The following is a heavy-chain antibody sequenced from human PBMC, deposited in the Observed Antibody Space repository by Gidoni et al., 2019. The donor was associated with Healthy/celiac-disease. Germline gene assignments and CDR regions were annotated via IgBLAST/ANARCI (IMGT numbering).Heavy chain of an antibody. D-gene: IGHD3-22*01. Sequence: QVQLVESGGGVVQPGRSLRLSCAASGFTFSSYAMHWVRQAPGKGLEWVAVISYDGSNKYYADSVKGRFTISRDNSKNTLYLQMNSLRAEDTAVYYCARDQGYYDSSGPFCYWGQGTLVTVSS. J-gene: IGHJ4*02. CDR1: GFTFSSYA. CDR2: ISYDGSNK. CDR3: ARDQGYYDSSGPFCY. V-gene: IGHV3-30-3*01.